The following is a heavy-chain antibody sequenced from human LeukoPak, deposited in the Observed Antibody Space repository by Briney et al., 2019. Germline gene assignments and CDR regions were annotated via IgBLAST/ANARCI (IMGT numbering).Heavy chain of an antibody. V-gene: IGHV3-23*01. CDR2: ISGSGGST. D-gene: IGHD5-12*01. CDR1: GFTFSSYA. J-gene: IGHJ4*02. Sequence: GGSLRLSCAASGFTFSSYAMSWVRQAPGKGLEWVSAISGSGGSTYYADSVKGRFTIFRDNSKNTLYLQMNSLRAADTAVYYCASHSGYGTIDYWGQGTLVTVSS. CDR3: ASHSGYGTIDY.